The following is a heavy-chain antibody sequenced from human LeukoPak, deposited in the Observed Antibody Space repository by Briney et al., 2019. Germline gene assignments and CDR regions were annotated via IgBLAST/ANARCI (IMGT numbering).Heavy chain of an antibody. D-gene: IGHD1-14*01. CDR1: GFTFSNYA. Sequence: PGGSLRLSCAASGFTFSNYAMNWVRQAPGKGLEWVSGISGSGDNTYYADSVKGRFTIFRDNSKNTLYLRMNSLRVEDTAVYYCAKVKMGGNHYFDYWGQGTLVTVSS. CDR2: ISGSGDNT. V-gene: IGHV3-23*01. J-gene: IGHJ4*02. CDR3: AKVKMGGNHYFDY.